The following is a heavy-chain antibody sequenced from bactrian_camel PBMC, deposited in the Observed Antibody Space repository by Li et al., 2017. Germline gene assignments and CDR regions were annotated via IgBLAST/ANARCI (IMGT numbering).Heavy chain of an antibody. Sequence: HVQLVESGGDSVQAGGSLRLSCVVTGWTYGTWTIDWFRRAPGGEREGVAAISDDGYTNYAESVKGRSTISTDDANNTLDLQIDSLQPEDTAMYYCAVLSQFNHCRGVVVGIWQQYASWGQGTQVTVS. CDR1: GWTYGTWT. CDR2: ISDDGYT. V-gene: IGHV3S55*01. J-gene: IGHJ4*01. CDR3: AVLSQFNHCRGVVVGIWQQYAS. D-gene: IGHD6*01.